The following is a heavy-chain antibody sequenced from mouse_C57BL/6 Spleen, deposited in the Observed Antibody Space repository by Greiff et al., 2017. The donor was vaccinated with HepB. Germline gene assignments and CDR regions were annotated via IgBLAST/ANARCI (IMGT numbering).Heavy chain of an antibody. Sequence: DVKLVESGGGLVQPGGSLSLSCAASGFTFTDYYMSWVRQPPGKALEWLGFIRNKANGYTTEYSASVKGQFTISRDNSQSILYLQMKALRAEASATYYCARSPIYYDYVYAMDYWGQGTSVTVSS. V-gene: IGHV7-3*01. D-gene: IGHD2-4*01. CDR1: GFTFTDYY. CDR2: IRNKANGYTT. CDR3: ARSPIYYDYVYAMDY. J-gene: IGHJ4*01.